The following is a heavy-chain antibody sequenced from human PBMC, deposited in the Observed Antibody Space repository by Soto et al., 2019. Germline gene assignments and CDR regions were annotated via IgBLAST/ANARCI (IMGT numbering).Heavy chain of an antibody. CDR3: AREPLSIHADWLAP. CDR2: ITPVFGSV. V-gene: IGHV1-69*08. CDR1: GETFASYN. Sequence: QVRLIQSGPQVRKTGSSVRVSYEPSGETFASYNIAWVRQAPGQGLEWMGKITPVFGSVRYSQSFQGRLTITADRSTGTSHMELSDLRLDDSAVYFCAREPLSIHADWLAPWGQGTLVTVSS. J-gene: IGHJ5*02.